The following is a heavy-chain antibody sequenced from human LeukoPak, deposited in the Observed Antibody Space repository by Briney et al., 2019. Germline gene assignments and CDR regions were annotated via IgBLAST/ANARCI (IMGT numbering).Heavy chain of an antibody. J-gene: IGHJ6*02. CDR3: ARPYCSSTSCYNGMDV. V-gene: IGHV4-34*01. D-gene: IGHD2-2*02. CDR2: INHSGST. CDR1: GGSFSGYY. Sequence: SETLSLPCAVYGGSFSGYYWSWIRQPPGKGLESIGEINHSGSTNYNLSLKSRVTISVETSKNQFSLKLSSVTAADTAAYYCARPYCSSTSCYNGMDVWGQGTTVTVSS.